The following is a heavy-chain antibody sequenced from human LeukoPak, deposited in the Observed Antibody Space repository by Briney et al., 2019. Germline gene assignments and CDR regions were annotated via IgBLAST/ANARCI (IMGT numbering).Heavy chain of an antibody. CDR1: GYSFTSYW. CDR2: IYPGDSDT. V-gene: IGHV5-51*01. D-gene: IGHD3-22*01. J-gene: IGHJ4*02. Sequence: RESLKISCKGSGYSFTSYWIDWVRQMPGKGLEWMGIIYPGDSDTRYSPSFQGQVTISADKSISTAYLQWSSLKASDTAMYYCASPDYYDSSGYSPGVGYWGQGTLVTVSS. CDR3: ASPDYYDSSGYSPGVGY.